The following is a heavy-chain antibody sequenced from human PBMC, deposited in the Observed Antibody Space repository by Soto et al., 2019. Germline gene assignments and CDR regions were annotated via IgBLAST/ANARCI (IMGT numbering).Heavy chain of an antibody. Sequence: VQLVESGGGLVQPGGSLRLSCAASGFTFSSYWMSWVRQAPGKGLEWVALMSYDGSKKYYGDSVRGRVTISRDNSKNTLYLQMDHLRPEDTAIYYCAKDLKPGSRWSLGGVEHCMDVWGRGTTVSVSS. CDR1: GFTFSSYW. CDR2: MSYDGSKK. D-gene: IGHD3-16*01. V-gene: IGHV3-30*18. CDR3: AKDLKPGSRWSLGGVEHCMDV. J-gene: IGHJ6*03.